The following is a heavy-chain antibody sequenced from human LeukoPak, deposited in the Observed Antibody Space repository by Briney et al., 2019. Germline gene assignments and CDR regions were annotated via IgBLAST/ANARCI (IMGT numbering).Heavy chain of an antibody. CDR3: ARDRKGIQLWPEYHDY. CDR1: GGSVHSCSYY. J-gene: IGHJ4*02. Sequence: PSETLSLTCTVSGGSVHSCSYYWSWIRQPPGKGLEWIGYIYYSGSTNYNPSLKSRVTISVDTSKNQFSLKLSSVTAADTAVYYCARDRKGIQLWPEYHDYWGQGTLVTVSS. V-gene: IGHV4-61*01. CDR2: IYYSGST. D-gene: IGHD5-18*01.